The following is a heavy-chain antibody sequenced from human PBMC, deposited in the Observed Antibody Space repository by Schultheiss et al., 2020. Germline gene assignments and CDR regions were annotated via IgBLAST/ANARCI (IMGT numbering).Heavy chain of an antibody. J-gene: IGHJ5*02. D-gene: IGHD2-2*01. CDR2: IYYSGDT. CDR1: GGSFSGYY. V-gene: IGHV4-59*01. Sequence: SETLSLTCAVYGGSFSGYYWTWIRQPPGKGPQWIGNIYYSGDTNFNPSLKSRVTMSVDTSKNQLSLKLNSVTAADTAVYYCARDVSLGCSTTSCFSPAGWFDAWGQGTLVTVA. CDR3: ARDVSLGCSTTSCFSPAGWFDA.